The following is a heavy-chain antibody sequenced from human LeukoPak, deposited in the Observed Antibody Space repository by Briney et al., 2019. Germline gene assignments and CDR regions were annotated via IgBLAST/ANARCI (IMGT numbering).Heavy chain of an antibody. V-gene: IGHV1-2*02. D-gene: IGHD2-21*02. CDR3: ARGGVIVVVTDY. J-gene: IGHJ4*02. Sequence: ASVKVSCKASGYTFTSYGISWVRQAPGQGLEWMGWINPNSGGTNYAQKFQGRVTMTRDTSISTAYMELSRLRSDDTAVYYCARGGVIVVVTDYWGQGTLVTVSS. CDR1: GYTFTSYG. CDR2: INPNSGGT.